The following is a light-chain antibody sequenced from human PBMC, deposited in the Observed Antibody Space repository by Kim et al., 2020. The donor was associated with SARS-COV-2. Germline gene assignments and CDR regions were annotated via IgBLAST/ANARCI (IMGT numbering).Light chain of an antibody. CDR3: LQHESRPWT. CDR1: QGIRTD. CDR2: AAS. V-gene: IGKV1-17*01. Sequence: ASVGDRVIITCRASQGIRTDLAWYQHKPGKAPRRLIYAASLLQTGVPARFSGSCLGTEFTLTISSLQPEDFVTYYCLQHESRPWTFGQGTKVDIK. J-gene: IGKJ1*01.